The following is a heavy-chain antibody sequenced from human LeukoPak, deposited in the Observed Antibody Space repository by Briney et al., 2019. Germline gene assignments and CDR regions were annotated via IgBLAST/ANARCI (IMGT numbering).Heavy chain of an antibody. Sequence: SETLSLTCTVSGYSISSGNYWGWIRQPPGKGLEWIGYIYHSGSTYYNPSLKSRVTISVDTSKNQFSLRLSSVTAADTAVYYCARGSPLDYYFDHWGQGTLVTVSS. CDR2: IYHSGST. CDR1: GYSISSGNY. J-gene: IGHJ4*02. V-gene: IGHV4-38-2*02. CDR3: ARGSPLDYYFDH.